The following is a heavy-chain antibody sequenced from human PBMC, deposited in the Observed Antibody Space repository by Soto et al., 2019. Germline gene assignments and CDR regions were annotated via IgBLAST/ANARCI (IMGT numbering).Heavy chain of an antibody. V-gene: IGHV3-11*01. CDR1: GFIFSDLY. Sequence: GGSLRLSCAASGFIFSDLYMTWIRQAPGKGLEWLSYISGGGETIHYADSVKGRFTVSRDNARRSLYLQMNYLRAEDTAVYYCASDPYYYASGYWGQGPWSPLL. CDR2: ISGGGETI. CDR3: ASDPYYYASGY. D-gene: IGHD3-10*01. J-gene: IGHJ4*02.